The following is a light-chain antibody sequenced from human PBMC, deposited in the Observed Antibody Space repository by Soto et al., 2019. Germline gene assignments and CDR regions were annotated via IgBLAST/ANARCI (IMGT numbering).Light chain of an antibody. CDR3: QQRSSWPWT. CDR2: DAS. Sequence: EIVLTQSPATLSLSPGERATLSCRASQSVSSYLAWYQQKSGQAPRLLIYDASSRATGIPARFGGSGSGTDFTLTIRSIETEDFAVYYCQQRSSWPWTFGQGTKVDIK. V-gene: IGKV3-11*01. J-gene: IGKJ1*01. CDR1: QSVSSY.